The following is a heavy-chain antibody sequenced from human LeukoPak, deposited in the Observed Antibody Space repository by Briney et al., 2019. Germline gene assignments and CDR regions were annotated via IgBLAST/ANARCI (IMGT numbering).Heavy chain of an antibody. D-gene: IGHD6-13*01. CDR1: GFTFSSYD. V-gene: IGHV3-23*01. Sequence: GGSLRLSCAASGFTFSSYDMNWVRQAPGKGLEWVSAISGRGDRTYYADSVKGRFTISRDNSKNTLYLQMNSLRAEDTAVYYCVKRTDYSRTWHGDSWGQGTLVTVSS. J-gene: IGHJ4*02. CDR3: VKRTDYSRTWHGDS. CDR2: ISGRGDRT.